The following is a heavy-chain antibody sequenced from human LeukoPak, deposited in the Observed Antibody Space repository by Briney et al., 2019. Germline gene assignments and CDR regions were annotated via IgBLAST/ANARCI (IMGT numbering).Heavy chain of an antibody. V-gene: IGHV3-30*18. CDR1: GFTFSSYG. J-gene: IGHJ6*03. CDR2: ISYDGSNK. CDR3: AKGEVGSYCSSTSCYVTYYYYYMDV. D-gene: IGHD2-2*01. Sequence: GGSLRLSCAASGFTFSSYGMHWVRQAPGKGLEWVAVISYDGSNKYYADSVKGRFTISRDNSKNTLYLQMNSLRAEDTAVYYCAKGEVGSYCSSTSCYVTYYYYYMDVWGKGTTVTVSS.